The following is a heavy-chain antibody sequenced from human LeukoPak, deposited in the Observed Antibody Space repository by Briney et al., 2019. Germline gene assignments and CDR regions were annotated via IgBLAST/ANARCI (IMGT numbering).Heavy chain of an antibody. D-gene: IGHD2-2*01. CDR1: GFTFSSYG. CDR2: ISYDGSNK. CDR3: ARDVYCSSTSCPFDY. V-gene: IGHV3-30*03. Sequence: GGSLRLSCAASGFTFSSYGMHWVRQAPGKGLEWVAVISYDGSNKYYADSVKGRFTISRDNSKNTLYLQMNSLRAEDTAVYYCARDVYCSSTSCPFDYWGQGTLVTVSS. J-gene: IGHJ4*02.